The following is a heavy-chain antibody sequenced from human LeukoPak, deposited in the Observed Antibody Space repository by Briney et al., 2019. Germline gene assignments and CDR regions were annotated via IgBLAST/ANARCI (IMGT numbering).Heavy chain of an antibody. V-gene: IGHV3-53*01. CDR3: ASRPVR. J-gene: IGHJ4*02. CDR2: IHKNAIT. CDR1: GFTVSTYD. D-gene: IGHD3-10*01. Sequence: PGGSLRLSCAASGFTVSTYDMSWVRQAPGKGLEWVSVIHKNAITYYADTVKGRFTISRDNSKNMLYLQMNRLRAEDTAVYYCASRPVRWGQGTLVTVSS.